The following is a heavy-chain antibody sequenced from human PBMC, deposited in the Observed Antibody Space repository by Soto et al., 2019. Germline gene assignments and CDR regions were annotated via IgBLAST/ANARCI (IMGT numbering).Heavy chain of an antibody. J-gene: IGHJ4*02. Sequence: ASVKVACQTSGYTYTSYYMHWVRQAKGQGLEWMGIINPSGGSTSYAQKFQGRVTMTRDTSTSTVYMELSSLRSEDTAVYYCARDGWASAYVFFDYWGQGTLVTVSS. D-gene: IGHD5-12*01. CDR1: GYTYTSYY. V-gene: IGHV1-46*01. CDR2: INPSGGST. CDR3: ARDGWASAYVFFDY.